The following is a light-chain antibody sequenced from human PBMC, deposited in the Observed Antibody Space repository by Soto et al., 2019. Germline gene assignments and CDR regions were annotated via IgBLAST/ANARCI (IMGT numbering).Light chain of an antibody. CDR2: DAS. Sequence: EIVFTQSPATLSLSPGERATLSCRASQTVSSSLAWYQQKPGQAPRLLIYDASSRATGIPDRFSGSGSGTDFTLTISRLEPEDFAVYYCQQYGSSLFTFGPGTKVDI. CDR3: QQYGSSLFT. J-gene: IGKJ3*01. V-gene: IGKV3-20*01. CDR1: QTVSSS.